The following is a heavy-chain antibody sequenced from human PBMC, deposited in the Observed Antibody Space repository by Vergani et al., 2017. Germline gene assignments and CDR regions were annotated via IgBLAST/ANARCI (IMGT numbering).Heavy chain of an antibody. CDR2: TRNKAYGGTK. J-gene: IGHJ4*02. CDR1: GFTFSDHY. Sequence: VQLVESGGGLVQPGGSLRLSCAASGFTFSDHYMDCVRQAPGKGLEWVGRTRNKAYGGTKEYAASVKGRFTISRDDSKRLAYLQLSGLKTEDTAVYFCSRGRGYSFGYSDYWGQATLVTVSS. V-gene: IGHV3-72*01. CDR3: SRGRGYSFGYSDY. D-gene: IGHD5-18*01.